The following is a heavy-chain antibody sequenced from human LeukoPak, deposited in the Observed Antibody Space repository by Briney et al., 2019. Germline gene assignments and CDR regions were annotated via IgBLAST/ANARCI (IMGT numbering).Heavy chain of an antibody. CDR2: INHSGST. CDR1: GGSFSAYY. D-gene: IGHD6-13*01. V-gene: IGHV4-34*01. CDR3: ARGRGARSSRWYNWFDP. Sequence: RPSETLSLTCAVYGGSFSAYYWSWIRQPPGEGLEWIGEINHSGSTNYNPSLKSRVTISIDTSKNQFSLEMSSVTAADTAVYYCARGRGARSSRWYNWFDPWGQGTLVTVSS. J-gene: IGHJ5*02.